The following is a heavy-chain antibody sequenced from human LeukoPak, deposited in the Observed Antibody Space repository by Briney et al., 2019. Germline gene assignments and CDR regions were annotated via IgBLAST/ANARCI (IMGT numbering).Heavy chain of an antibody. CDR3: AKGNPNDY. Sequence: GGSLRLSCAASGFTFSSYGRHWVRQAPGKGLEWVAFIRNDESNKYYTDSVKGRFTISRDNSNNTLYLQMNSLRAEDTAVYFCAKGNPNDYWGQGTLVTVSS. CDR2: IRNDESNK. D-gene: IGHD2/OR15-2a*01. CDR1: GFTFSSYG. V-gene: IGHV3-30*02. J-gene: IGHJ4*02.